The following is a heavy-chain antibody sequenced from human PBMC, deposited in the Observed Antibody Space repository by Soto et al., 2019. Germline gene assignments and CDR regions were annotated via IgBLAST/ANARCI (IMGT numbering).Heavy chain of an antibody. Sequence: QVQLQESGPGLVKPSQTLSLTCTVSGGSISSGGYYWSWIRQHPGKGLEWIGYIYYSGSTYYNPSLKSRVTISVDTSKNQFSLKLSSVTASDTAVYYCARGVYGENWFDPWGQGTLVTVSS. J-gene: IGHJ5*02. CDR2: IYYSGST. V-gene: IGHV4-31*03. D-gene: IGHD3-10*01. CDR3: ARGVYGENWFDP. CDR1: GGSISSGGYY.